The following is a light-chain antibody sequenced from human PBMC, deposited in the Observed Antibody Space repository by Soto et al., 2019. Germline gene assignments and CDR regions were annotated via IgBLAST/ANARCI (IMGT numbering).Light chain of an antibody. CDR1: SNDVGGYNY. CDR2: EVS. V-gene: IGLV2-14*01. CDR3: ASDASTSFRV. Sequence: QSALTQPASVSGSPGQSITISCTGTSNDVGGYNYVSWYQQHPGKAPKVMIYEVSNRPSWVSNRFSGSKSGNTASLTISGLPAEDADDYYGASDASTSFRVFGTGTKVTVL. J-gene: IGLJ1*01.